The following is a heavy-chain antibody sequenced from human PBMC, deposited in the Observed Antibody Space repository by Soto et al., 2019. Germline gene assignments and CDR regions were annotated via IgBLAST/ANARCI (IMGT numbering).Heavy chain of an antibody. V-gene: IGHV1-8*01. CDR3: ARVRGWLDY. D-gene: IGHD5-12*01. CDR2: MDPKTGNT. Sequence: ASVKVSCQSSGCSFPSYVINWVRQANGQGIEWMGWMDPKTGNTDYGQKFQGRVTMTRNTSISTAHMELSSLTSEVTSVYYCARVRGWLDYWGQGTLVTVSS. CDR1: GCSFPSYV. J-gene: IGHJ4*02.